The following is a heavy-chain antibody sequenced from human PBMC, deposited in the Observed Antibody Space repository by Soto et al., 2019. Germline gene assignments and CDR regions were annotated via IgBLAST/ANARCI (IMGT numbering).Heavy chain of an antibody. V-gene: IGHV5-10-1*01. CDR1: GYSFTSYW. Sequence: PGESLKISCKGSGYSFTSYWISWVRQMPGKGLEWMGRIDPSDSYTNYSPSFQGRVTISADKSISTAYLQWSSLKASDTAMYYSATSRDGYNYYYHGMDVWGQGTTVTVSS. CDR3: ATSRDGYNYYYHGMDV. D-gene: IGHD5-12*01. J-gene: IGHJ6*02. CDR2: IDPSDSYT.